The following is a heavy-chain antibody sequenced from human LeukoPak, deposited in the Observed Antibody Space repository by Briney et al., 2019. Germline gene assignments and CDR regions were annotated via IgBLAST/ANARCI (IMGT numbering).Heavy chain of an antibody. D-gene: IGHD6-19*01. CDR1: GFTFSSYG. CDR2: IRYDGSNK. J-gene: IGHJ4*02. Sequence: GSLRLSCAASGFTFSSYGMHWVRQAPGKGLEWVAFIRYDGSNKYYADSVKGRFTISRDNSKNTLYLQMNSLRAEDTAVYYCAKDPYSIAVAGIDYWGQGTLVTVSS. V-gene: IGHV3-30*02. CDR3: AKDPYSIAVAGIDY.